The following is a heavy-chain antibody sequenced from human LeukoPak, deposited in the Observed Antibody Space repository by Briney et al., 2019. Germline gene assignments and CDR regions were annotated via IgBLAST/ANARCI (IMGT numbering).Heavy chain of an antibody. CDR2: IYYSGST. Sequence: SETLSLTCSVSGGSLSSGSHYWSWIRQPPGKGLEWIGYIYYSGSTNYNPSLKSRVTISVDTSKNQFSLKLSSVTAADTAVYYCARHGLRPFFDLWGRGTLVTVSS. V-gene: IGHV4-61*01. CDR3: ARHGLRPFFDL. J-gene: IGHJ2*01. CDR1: GGSLSSGSHY.